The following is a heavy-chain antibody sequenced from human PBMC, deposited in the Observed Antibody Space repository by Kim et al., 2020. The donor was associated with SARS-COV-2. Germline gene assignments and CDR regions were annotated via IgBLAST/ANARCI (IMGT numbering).Heavy chain of an antibody. CDR2: ISSSSSYI. Sequence: GGSLRLSCAASGFTFSSYSMNWVRQAPGKGLEWVSSISSSSSYIYYADSVKGRFTISRDNAKNSLYLQMNSLRAEDTAVYYCARDNRFLEWLSTNYFDYWGQGTLVTVSS. CDR3: ARDNRFLEWLSTNYFDY. V-gene: IGHV3-21*01. D-gene: IGHD3-3*01. CDR1: GFTFSSYS. J-gene: IGHJ4*02.